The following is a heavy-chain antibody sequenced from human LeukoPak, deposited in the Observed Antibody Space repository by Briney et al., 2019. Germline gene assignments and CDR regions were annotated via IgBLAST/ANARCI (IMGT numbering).Heavy chain of an antibody. CDR1: GFTFSSYA. D-gene: IGHD2-8*01. CDR3: AKDKLMTTYYYYYMDV. Sequence: PGGSLRLSCAASGFTFSSYATSWVRQAPGKGLEWVSAISGSGGSTYYADSVKGRSTISRDNSKNTLYLQMNSLRAEDTAVYYCAKDKLMTTYYYYYMDVWGKGTTVTVSS. J-gene: IGHJ6*03. V-gene: IGHV3-23*01. CDR2: ISGSGGST.